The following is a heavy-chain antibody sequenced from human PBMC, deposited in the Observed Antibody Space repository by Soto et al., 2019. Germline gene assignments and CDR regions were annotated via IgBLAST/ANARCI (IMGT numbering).Heavy chain of an antibody. J-gene: IGHJ4*02. CDR3: ARESEDLTSNFDY. Sequence: GGSLRLSCAASGFTFSRYSMNWVRQAPGKGLEWVSSVSSTTNYIYYADSMKGRFTVSRDNAKNSVYLDMNSLSAEDTAVYYCARESEDLTSNFDYWGQGTLVTVSS. CDR2: VSSTTNYI. CDR1: GFTFSRYS. V-gene: IGHV3-21*01.